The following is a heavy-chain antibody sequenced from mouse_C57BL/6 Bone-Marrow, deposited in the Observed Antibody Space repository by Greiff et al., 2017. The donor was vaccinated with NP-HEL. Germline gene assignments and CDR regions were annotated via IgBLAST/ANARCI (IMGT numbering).Heavy chain of an antibody. Sequence: EVQRVESGPVLVKPGASVKMSCKASGYTFTDYYMNWVKQSHGKSLEWIGVINPYNGGTSYNQKFKGKATLTVDTSSSTAYMELNSLTSEDSAVYYCAREIYYGSSYNFDYWGQGTTLTVSS. J-gene: IGHJ2*01. CDR3: AREIYYGSSYNFDY. D-gene: IGHD1-1*01. CDR2: INPYNGGT. V-gene: IGHV1-19*01. CDR1: GYTFTDYY.